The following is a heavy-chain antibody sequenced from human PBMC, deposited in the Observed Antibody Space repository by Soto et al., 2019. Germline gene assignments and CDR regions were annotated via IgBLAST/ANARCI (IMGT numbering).Heavy chain of an antibody. V-gene: IGHV4-34*01. CDR1: GGSFSTYC. CDR2: INYSGST. CDR3: ARGRPRNKSWFDP. J-gene: IGHJ5*02. Sequence: SETLSLTCAVYGGSFSTYCWSWIRQPPGKGLEWIGEINYSGSTNYNPSLKSRVTISLDTSKNQFSLNLRSVTAADTAVYYCARGRPRNKSWFDPWGQGTLVTVSS.